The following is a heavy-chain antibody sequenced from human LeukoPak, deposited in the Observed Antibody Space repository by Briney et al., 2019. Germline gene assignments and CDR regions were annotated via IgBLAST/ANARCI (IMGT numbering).Heavy chain of an antibody. Sequence: SETLSLTCAVYGGSFSGYYWSWIRQPPGKGLEWIGEINHSGSTNYNPSLNSRVTISVDTSKNQFSLKLSSVTAADTAVYYCARHGGGGESYPRVFDYWGRGNLVTVSS. V-gene: IGHV4-34*01. D-gene: IGHD1-26*01. J-gene: IGHJ4*02. CDR1: GGSFSGYY. CDR3: ARHGGGGESYPRVFDY. CDR2: INHSGST.